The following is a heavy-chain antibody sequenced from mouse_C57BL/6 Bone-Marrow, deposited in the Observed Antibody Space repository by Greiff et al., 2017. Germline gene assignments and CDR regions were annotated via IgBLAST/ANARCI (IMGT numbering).Heavy chain of an antibody. CDR1: GFTFSDFY. J-gene: IGHJ4*01. V-gene: IGHV7-1*01. CDR3: ARDAWYAMDY. Sequence: EVKLVESGGGLVQSGRSLRLSCATSGFTFSDFYMEWVRQAPGKGLEWIAASRNKANDYTTEYSASVKGRFIVSRDTSQSILYLQMNALSAEDSAIYYCARDAWYAMDYWGQGTSVTVSS. CDR2: SRNKANDYTT.